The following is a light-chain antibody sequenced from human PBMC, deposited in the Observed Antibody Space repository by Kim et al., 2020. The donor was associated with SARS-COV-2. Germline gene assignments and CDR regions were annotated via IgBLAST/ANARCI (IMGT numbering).Light chain of an antibody. CDR2: ENN. V-gene: IGLV1-51*01. J-gene: IGLJ1*01. CDR1: TSNIGNNY. CDR3: ETWDSSLSSGV. Sequence: QSVLTQPPSVSAAPGQRVTISCSGSTSNIGNNYVSWYQQLPGKAPKLLIYENNRRPSGIPDRVSGSKSGTSATLAITGLQTGDEADYYCETWDSSLSSGVFGTGTKVTVL.